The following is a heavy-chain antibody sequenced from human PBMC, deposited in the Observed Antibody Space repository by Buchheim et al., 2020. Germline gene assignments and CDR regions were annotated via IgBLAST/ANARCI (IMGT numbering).Heavy chain of an antibody. D-gene: IGHD6-19*01. CDR3: ASQTYSSGCGSCHNYGMDV. Sequence: EVQLVESGGGLVQPGGSLRLSCAASGFTFSSYWMTWVRRTPGKGLEWVANMKQDGSKMYYLDSVKGRFTISRDNAKNSLYLQMNSLRAEDTAVYYCASQTYSSGCGSCHNYGMDVWGQGTT. CDR2: MKQDGSKM. CDR1: GFTFSSYW. V-gene: IGHV3-7*02. J-gene: IGHJ6*02.